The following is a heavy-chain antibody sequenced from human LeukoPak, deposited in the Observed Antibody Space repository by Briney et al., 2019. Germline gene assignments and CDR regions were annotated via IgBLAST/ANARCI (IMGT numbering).Heavy chain of an antibody. V-gene: IGHV3-74*01. CDR3: VSFYETY. CDR2: INSDGSWT. CDR1: GNYW. Sequence: GGSLRLSCAASGNYWMHWVRQVPGKGLVWVSHINSDGSWTSYADSVKGRFTISKDNAKNTVYLQMNSLRAEDTAVYYCVSFYETYWGQGTLVTVSS. J-gene: IGHJ4*02. D-gene: IGHD2/OR15-2a*01.